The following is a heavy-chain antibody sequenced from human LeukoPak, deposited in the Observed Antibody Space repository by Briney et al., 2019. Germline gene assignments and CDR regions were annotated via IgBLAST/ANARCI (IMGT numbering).Heavy chain of an antibody. D-gene: IGHD6-19*01. CDR1: GFTFSSYA. Sequence: GGSLRLSCAASGFTFSSYAMSWVRQAPGKGLEWVSAISGSGGSTYYADSVKGRFTISRDNAKNSLYLQMNSLRAEDTALYYCAKDMGSGWWSLDYWGQGTLVTVSS. CDR2: ISGSGGST. J-gene: IGHJ4*02. CDR3: AKDMGSGWWSLDY. V-gene: IGHV3-23*01.